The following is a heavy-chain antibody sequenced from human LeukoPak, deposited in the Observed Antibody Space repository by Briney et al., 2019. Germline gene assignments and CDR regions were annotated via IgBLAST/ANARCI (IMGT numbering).Heavy chain of an antibody. CDR1: GYAFNTFG. Sequence: GASVKVSCKASGYAFNTFGISWLRQAPGQGPEWMGWMSAHNGNTYYAQKFEDRITMTTDTSTSTAYMELRSLRSDDTATYYCARFRIAVTGIPDYWGQGTLVTVS. J-gene: IGHJ4*02. CDR3: ARFRIAVTGIPDY. V-gene: IGHV1-18*04. CDR2: MSAHNGNT. D-gene: IGHD1-1*01.